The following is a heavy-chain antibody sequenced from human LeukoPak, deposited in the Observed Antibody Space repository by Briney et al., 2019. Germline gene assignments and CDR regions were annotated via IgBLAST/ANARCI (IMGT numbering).Heavy chain of an antibody. D-gene: IGHD2-2*01. J-gene: IGHJ6*02. Sequence: SETLSLTCAVYGGSFSGYYWSWIRQPPGKGLEWIGEINHSGSTNYNPSLKSRVTISVDTSKNQFSLKLSSVTAADTAVYYCARGLVVPALIRVYYYGMDVWGQGTTVTVSS. CDR2: INHSGST. V-gene: IGHV4-34*01. CDR1: GGSFSGYY. CDR3: ARGLVVPALIRVYYYGMDV.